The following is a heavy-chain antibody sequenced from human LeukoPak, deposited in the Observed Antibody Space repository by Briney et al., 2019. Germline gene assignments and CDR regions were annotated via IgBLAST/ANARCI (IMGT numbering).Heavy chain of an antibody. D-gene: IGHD6-6*01. CDR2: IYYSGST. Sequence: SETLSLTCTVSGGSISSYYWSWIRQPPGKGLEWIGYIYYSGSTSYNPSLKSRVTISVDTSKNQFSLKLSSVTAADTAVYYCARVAARPGFFDYWGQGTLVTVSS. CDR3: ARVAARPGFFDY. J-gene: IGHJ4*02. V-gene: IGHV4-59*01. CDR1: GGSISSYY.